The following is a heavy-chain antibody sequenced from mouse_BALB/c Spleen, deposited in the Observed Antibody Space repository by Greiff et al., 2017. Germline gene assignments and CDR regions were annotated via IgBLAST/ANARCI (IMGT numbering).Heavy chain of an antibody. CDR2: INPYNGDT. CDR1: GYSFTGYF. D-gene: IGHD1-1*01. Sequence: EVKLVESGPELVKPGASVKLSCKASGYSFTGYFMNWVMQSHGKSLEWIGRINPYNGDTFYNQKFKGKATLTVDQSSSTTHLELRSLASEDAAVDDCERGDYYGNWYFDVWGAGTTVTVSS. CDR3: ERGDYYGNWYFDV. J-gene: IGHJ1*01. V-gene: IGHV1-20*02.